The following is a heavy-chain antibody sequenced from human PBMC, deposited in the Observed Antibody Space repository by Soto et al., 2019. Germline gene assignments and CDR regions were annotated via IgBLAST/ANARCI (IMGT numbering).Heavy chain of an antibody. Sequence: QVQLQESGPGLVKPSETLSLTCTVSGGSISSYYWSWIRQPPGKGLEWIGYIYYSGSTNYNPSLKRLVTLSVDTSKNQFSLKLSSVTAADTAVYYCARTYGSGSEYYFDYWGQGTLVTVSS. CDR1: GGSISSYY. D-gene: IGHD3-10*01. CDR2: IYYSGST. V-gene: IGHV4-59*01. CDR3: ARTYGSGSEYYFDY. J-gene: IGHJ4*02.